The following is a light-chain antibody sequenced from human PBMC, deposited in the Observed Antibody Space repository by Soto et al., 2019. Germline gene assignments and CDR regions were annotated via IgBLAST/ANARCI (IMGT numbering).Light chain of an antibody. CDR2: AAS. V-gene: IGKV1-39*01. J-gene: IGKJ5*01. CDR3: QQGYSTPIT. CDR1: QSISSY. Sequence: DIQMTQSPSSLSASVGDRVTITCRASQSISSYLNWFQQKPGKAPKLLIYAASSLQSGVPSRFSGSGSGTDFTLTVSSLQPEDFVTYYCQQGYSTPITFGQGTLLEIK.